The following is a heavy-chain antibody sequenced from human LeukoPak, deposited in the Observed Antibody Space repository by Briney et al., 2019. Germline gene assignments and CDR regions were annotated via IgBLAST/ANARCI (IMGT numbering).Heavy chain of an antibody. Sequence: GGSLRLSCVGSGFAFNGSAMSWVRQAPGKGLEWVSGIYGSAYKTHYADSVKGRFTISRDNSENTLYLQMNNLRADDTAMYYCAKDTGFCTANSFFYDALDVWGRGTMVTVSS. D-gene: IGHD2-8*02. CDR2: IYGSAYKT. CDR3: AKDTGFCTANSFFYDALDV. J-gene: IGHJ3*01. CDR1: GFAFNGSA. V-gene: IGHV3-23*01.